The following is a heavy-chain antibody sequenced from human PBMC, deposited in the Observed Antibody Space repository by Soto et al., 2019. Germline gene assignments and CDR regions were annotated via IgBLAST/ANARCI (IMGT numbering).Heavy chain of an antibody. CDR1: GYTFTSYH. CDR2: INPNGGST. D-gene: IGHD1-7*01. CDR3: ARRKDWNYGPYFDY. V-gene: IGHV1-46*01. Sequence: QVQLVQSGAEVKKPGASVKVSCTASGYTFTSYHMHWVRQAPGQGLEWMGIINPNGGSTSYPQRFQGRVTMTRDTSTSTVYMELSSLRSEDTALYYCARRKDWNYGPYFDYWGQGTLVTVSS. J-gene: IGHJ4*02.